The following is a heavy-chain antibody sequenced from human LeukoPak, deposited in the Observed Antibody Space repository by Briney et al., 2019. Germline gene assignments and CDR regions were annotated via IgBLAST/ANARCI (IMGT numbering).Heavy chain of an antibody. CDR1: GFTFSSYS. Sequence: GGSLRLFCAASGFTFSSYSMNWVRQAPGKGLEWVSYISSSSSTIYYADSVKGRFTISRDNAKNSLYLQMNSLRAEDTAVYYCARVDAVGIGNYWGQGTLVTVSS. D-gene: IGHD1-1*01. CDR2: ISSSSSTI. V-gene: IGHV3-48*01. J-gene: IGHJ4*02. CDR3: ARVDAVGIGNY.